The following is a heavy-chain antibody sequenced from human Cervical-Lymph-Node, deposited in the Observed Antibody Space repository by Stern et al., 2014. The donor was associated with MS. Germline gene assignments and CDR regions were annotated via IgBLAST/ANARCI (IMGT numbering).Heavy chain of an antibody. CDR3: ARGDSEAPIYYFDY. Sequence: VHLVESGAEVKKPGSSVKVYCKTSGGTFSNYAISWVRQAPGQGLEWMGGITPIFDATNYAQKFQGRITITADESTRTAYMELSSLRSDDTAMYYCARGDSEAPIYYFDYWGQGTLVTVSS. V-gene: IGHV1-69*01. J-gene: IGHJ4*02. CDR2: ITPIFDAT. CDR1: GGTFSNYA. D-gene: IGHD2-21*01.